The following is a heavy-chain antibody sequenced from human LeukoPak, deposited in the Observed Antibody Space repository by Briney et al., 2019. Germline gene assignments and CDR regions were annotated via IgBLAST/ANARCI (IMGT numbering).Heavy chain of an antibody. J-gene: IGHJ4*02. CDR3: AKGTYCSGGSCYYFDY. V-gene: IGHV3-23*01. D-gene: IGHD2-15*01. CDR2: ISGSGGST. CDR1: GFTFSSYA. Sequence: GGSLRLSCAASGFTFSSYAMSWVRQAPGKGLEWVSAISGSGGSTYYADSVKGRFTISRDNSKNTLYLQMNSLRAEGTAVYYCAKGTYCSGGSCYYFDYWGQGTLVTVSS.